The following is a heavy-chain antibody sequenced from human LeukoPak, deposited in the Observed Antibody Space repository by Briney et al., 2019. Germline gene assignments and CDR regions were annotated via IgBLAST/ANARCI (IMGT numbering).Heavy chain of an antibody. CDR2: VSSNGAKT. Sequence: PGGSLRLSCAASGFTFSSYAITWVRQAPGKGLEWVSAVSSNGAKTYYADSVKGRFTISRDNYKNMVFLQMNSLRAEDTAVYYCATAGYDSNYYYGMDVWGQGTTVTVSS. V-gene: IGHV3-23*01. J-gene: IGHJ6*02. CDR3: ATAGYDSNYYYGMDV. CDR1: GFTFSSYA. D-gene: IGHD3-3*01.